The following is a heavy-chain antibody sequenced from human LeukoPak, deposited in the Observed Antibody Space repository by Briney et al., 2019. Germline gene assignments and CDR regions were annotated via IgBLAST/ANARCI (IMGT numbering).Heavy chain of an antibody. CDR2: IYYSGAA. CDR3: ARVGSYSDWSDP. V-gene: IGHV4-59*01. J-gene: IGHJ5*02. Sequence: PSETLSLTCTVSNVSIRSYYWSWIRQPPGKGLEWIGYIYYSGAARYNPSLKSRVTISGDTSKNQFSLNLSSVTAADTAVYYCARVGSYSDWSDPWGQGTLVTVSS. CDR1: NVSIRSYY. D-gene: IGHD3-10*01.